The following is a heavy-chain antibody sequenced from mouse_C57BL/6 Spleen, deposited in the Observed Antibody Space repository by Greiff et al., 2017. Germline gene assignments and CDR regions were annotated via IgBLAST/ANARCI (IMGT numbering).Heavy chain of an antibody. CDR3: ARWNEGYAMDY. CDR2: IDPSDSYT. Sequence: QVQLQQPGAELVMPGASVKLSCKASGYTFTSYWMHWVKQRPGQGLEWIGEIDPSDSYTNYNQKFKGKSTLTVDKSSSTAYMQLSSLTSEDSAVYYCARWNEGYAMDYWGQGTSVTVSS. J-gene: IGHJ4*01. CDR1: GYTFTSYW. V-gene: IGHV1-69*01.